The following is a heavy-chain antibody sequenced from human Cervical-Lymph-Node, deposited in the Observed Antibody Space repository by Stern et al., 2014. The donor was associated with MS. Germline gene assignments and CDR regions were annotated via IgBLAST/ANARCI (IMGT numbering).Heavy chain of an antibody. CDR3: ARHDYYYAMDV. Sequence: VPLVESGAEVRKPGASVKVSCKASGYTFTGYYIHWVRQAPGQGLEWMGRINPTSGGTNYSQKFQGRVTMARDTSISTAYMDLSRLRSDDTAVYYCARHDYYYAMDVWGQGTTVAVSS. V-gene: IGHV1-2*06. J-gene: IGHJ6*02. CDR2: INPTSGGT. CDR1: GYTFTGYY.